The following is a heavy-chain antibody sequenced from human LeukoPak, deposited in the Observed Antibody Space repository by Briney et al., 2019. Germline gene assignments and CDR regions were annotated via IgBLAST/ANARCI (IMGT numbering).Heavy chain of an antibody. Sequence: PGRSLRLSCAASGFTFSSYAMHWVRQAPGKGLEYVSAISSNGGSTYYANSVKGRFTISRDNSKNTLYLQMGSLRAEDMAVYYCARGLRERSYGDFVFNWFDPWGQGTLVTVSS. D-gene: IGHD4-17*01. J-gene: IGHJ5*02. CDR1: GFTFSSYA. V-gene: IGHV3-64*01. CDR2: ISSNGGST. CDR3: ARGLRERSYGDFVFNWFDP.